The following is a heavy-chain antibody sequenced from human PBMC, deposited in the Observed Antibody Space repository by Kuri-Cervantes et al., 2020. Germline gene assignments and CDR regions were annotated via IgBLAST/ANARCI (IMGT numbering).Heavy chain of an antibody. CDR1: GFTFTSSA. D-gene: IGHD2-15*01. Sequence: SVKVSCKASGFTFTSSAVQWVRQARGQRLEWIGWIVVGSGNTNYAQKFQERVTITRGMSTSTAYMGLSSLRSEDTAVYYCAAAQSVVPGPFQHWGQGTLVTVSS. CDR2: IVVGSGNT. CDR3: AAAQSVVPGPFQH. J-gene: IGHJ1*01. V-gene: IGHV1-58*01.